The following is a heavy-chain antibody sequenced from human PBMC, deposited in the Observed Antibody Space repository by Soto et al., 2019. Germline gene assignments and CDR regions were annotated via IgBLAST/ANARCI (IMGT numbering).Heavy chain of an antibody. D-gene: IGHD6-13*01. CDR2: ISYDGSNK. CDR1: GFTVSSNY. V-gene: IGHV3-30*18. J-gene: IGHJ6*02. CDR3: AKDRDSSSWYYYYGMDV. Sequence: QPGGSLRLSCAASGFTVSSNYMSWVRQAPGKGLEWVAVISYDGSNKYYADSVKGRFTISRDNSKNTLYLQMNSLRAEDTAVYYCAKDRDSSSWYYYYGMDVWGQGTTVTVSS.